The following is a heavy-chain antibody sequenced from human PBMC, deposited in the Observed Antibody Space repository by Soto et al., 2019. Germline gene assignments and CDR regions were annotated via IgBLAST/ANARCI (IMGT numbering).Heavy chain of an antibody. Sequence: GGSLRLSCAASGFTFDDYVMHWVRQAPGKGLEWVSGISWNSGSIGYADSVKGRFTISRDNAKNSLYLQMNSLRAEDTALYYCAKEAAARPNYYYYYMDVWGKGTTVTVSS. CDR3: AKEAAARPNYYYYYMDV. CDR2: ISWNSGSI. V-gene: IGHV3-9*01. D-gene: IGHD6-6*01. J-gene: IGHJ6*03. CDR1: GFTFDDYV.